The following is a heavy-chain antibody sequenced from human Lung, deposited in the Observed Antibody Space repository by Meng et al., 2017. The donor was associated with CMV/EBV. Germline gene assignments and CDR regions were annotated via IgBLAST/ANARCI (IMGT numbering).Heavy chain of an antibody. CDR2: IYYSGST. D-gene: IGHD1-1*01. V-gene: IGHV4-59*01. CDR3: ARFSATGAYYYGMDV. Sequence: LSCTVSGASISSYYWSWIRQPPGRGLEYIGFIYYSGSTNYNPSLRRPVIISIDTSKNQFSLKLSSVTAADTAVYYCARFSATGAYYYGMDVWGQGTTVTVSS. CDR1: GASISSYY. J-gene: IGHJ6*02.